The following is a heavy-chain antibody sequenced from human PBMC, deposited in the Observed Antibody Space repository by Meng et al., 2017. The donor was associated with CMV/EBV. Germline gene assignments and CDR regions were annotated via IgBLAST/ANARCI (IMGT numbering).Heavy chain of an antibody. D-gene: IGHD1-26*01. CDR1: GFTFSSYS. Sequence: GESLKISCAASGFTFSSYSMNWVRQAPGKGLEWVSSISSSSSYIYYADSVKGRFTISRDNAKNSLYLQMNSLRAEDTAVYYCARREGGSYGGAFDIWGQGTMVTVSS. J-gene: IGHJ3*02. CDR2: ISSSSSYI. CDR3: ARREGGSYGGAFDI. V-gene: IGHV3-21*01.